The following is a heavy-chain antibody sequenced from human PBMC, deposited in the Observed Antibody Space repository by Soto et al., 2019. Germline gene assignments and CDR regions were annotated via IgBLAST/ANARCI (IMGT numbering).Heavy chain of an antibody. D-gene: IGHD3-16*01. Sequence: SETLSLTCTVSGGSTSSDNYWSWIRQPPGKGLEWIGHIYYSGNTDYNPSLKSRLAISIDTSKNQFSLKLGSVTAADTAVYFCAREGGESSDGLYYFDSWGQGSLVTLSS. J-gene: IGHJ4*02. CDR2: IYYSGNT. V-gene: IGHV4-30-4*01. CDR1: GGSTSSDNY. CDR3: AREGGESSDGLYYFDS.